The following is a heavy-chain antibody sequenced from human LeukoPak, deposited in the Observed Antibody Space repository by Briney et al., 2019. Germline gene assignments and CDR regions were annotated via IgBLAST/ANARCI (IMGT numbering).Heavy chain of an antibody. CDR1: GYTFTGSY. V-gene: IGHV1-2*02. CDR3: ARGGAFCSITTCHEFDH. D-gene: IGHD2-2*01. J-gene: IGHJ4*02. CDR2: TNPSTGGT. Sequence: ASVKVSCKTSGYTFTGSYLHWVRQIPGQGLEWMGWTNPSTGGTKSAQQFEGRVTMTRDTSNTTGYLELRSLRLDDTATYYCARGGAFCSITTCHEFDHWGQGTLVIVSS.